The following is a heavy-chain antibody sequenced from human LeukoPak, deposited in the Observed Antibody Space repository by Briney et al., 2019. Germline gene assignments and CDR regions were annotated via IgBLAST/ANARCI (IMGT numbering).Heavy chain of an antibody. D-gene: IGHD3-9*01. CDR1: GGSISSYY. J-gene: IGHJ4*02. Sequence: SETLSLTCTVSGGSISSYYWSWIRQPPGKGLEWIGEINHSGSTNYNPSLKSRVTISVDTSKNQFSLKLSSVTAADTAVYYCARNDILTGYYCWGQGTLVTVSS. V-gene: IGHV4-34*01. CDR3: ARNDILTGYYC. CDR2: INHSGST.